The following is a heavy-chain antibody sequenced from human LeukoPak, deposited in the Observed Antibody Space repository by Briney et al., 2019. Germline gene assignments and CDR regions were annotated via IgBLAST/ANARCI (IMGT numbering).Heavy chain of an antibody. V-gene: IGHV4-38-2*02. D-gene: IGHD1-14*01. Sequence: SETLSLTCTVSGYSISSGYYWSWIRQPPGKGLEWIGEINHSGSTNYNPSLKSRVTISVDTSKNQFSLKLSSVTAADTAVYYCARRRIENYYYYYMDVWGKGTTVTISS. J-gene: IGHJ6*03. CDR2: INHSGST. CDR3: ARRRIENYYYYYMDV. CDR1: GYSISSGYY.